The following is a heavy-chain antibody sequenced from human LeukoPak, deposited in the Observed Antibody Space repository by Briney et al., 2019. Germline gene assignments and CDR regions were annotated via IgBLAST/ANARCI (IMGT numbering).Heavy chain of an antibody. CDR3: ARLAFSDYSNYLFDY. J-gene: IGHJ4*02. CDR2: INPNSGGT. CDR1: GYTFTGYY. D-gene: IGHD4-11*01. V-gene: IGHV1-2*06. Sequence: GASVKVSCKASGYTFTGYYMHWVLQAPGQGLEWMGRINPNSGGTNYAQKFQGRVTMTRDTSISTAYMELSRLRSDDTAVYYCARLAFSDYSNYLFDYWGQGTLVTVSS.